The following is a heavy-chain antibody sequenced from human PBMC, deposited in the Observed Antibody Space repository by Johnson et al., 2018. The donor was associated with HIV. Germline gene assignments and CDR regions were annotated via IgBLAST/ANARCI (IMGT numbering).Heavy chain of an antibody. V-gene: IGHV3-30*02. D-gene: IGHD3-10*01. Sequence: QVQLVESGGGVVQPGGSLRLSCAASGFTFSSYGMHWVRQAPGKGLEWVAFIRYDGSNKYYADSVKGRFTISRDNSKNTLYVQMNSLRDEDTAVYYCAMERMVGFDIWGQGTMVTVSS. J-gene: IGHJ3*02. CDR1: GFTFSSYG. CDR3: AMERMVGFDI. CDR2: IRYDGSNK.